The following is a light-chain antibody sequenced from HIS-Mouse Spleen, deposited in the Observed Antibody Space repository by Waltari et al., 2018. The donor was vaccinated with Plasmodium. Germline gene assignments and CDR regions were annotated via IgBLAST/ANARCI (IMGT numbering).Light chain of an antibody. V-gene: IGLV2-11*01. CDR2: DVS. CDR1: NRHFGCYNY. Sequence: QSTLTQPRSVSGTPGHPVTISFTVTNRHFGCYNYVSWDQQNQGKAPKLMIYDVSKRPSGVPDRFSGSKSGNTASLTISGLQAEDEADYYCCSYAGSYTYVFGTGTKVTVL. CDR3: CSYAGSYTYV. J-gene: IGLJ1*01.